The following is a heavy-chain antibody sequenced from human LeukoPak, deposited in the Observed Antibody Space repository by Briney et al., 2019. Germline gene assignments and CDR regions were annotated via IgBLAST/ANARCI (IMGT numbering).Heavy chain of an antibody. D-gene: IGHD3-3*01. CDR1: GFTFSSYW. J-gene: IGHJ6*03. CDR2: IKQDGSEK. Sequence: PGGSLRLSCAASGFTFSSYWMSWVRQAPGKGLEWVANIKQDGSEKYYVDSVKGRFTISRDNARNSLYLQMNSLRAVDTAVYYCASHAPWEYYDFWSGHYFYYCYMDVWGKGTTVTVSS. V-gene: IGHV3-7*01. CDR3: ASHAPWEYYDFWSGHYFYYCYMDV.